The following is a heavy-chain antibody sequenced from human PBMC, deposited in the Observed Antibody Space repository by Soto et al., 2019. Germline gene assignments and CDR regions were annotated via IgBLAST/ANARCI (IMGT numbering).Heavy chain of an antibody. CDR1: GYTFTSYA. V-gene: IGHV1-3*01. Sequence: QFQRVQSGAEVKKPGASVKVSCKASGYTFTSYAMHWVRQAPGQRLEWMGWINAGNGNTKYSQKFQGRVTITRDTAPSTDYMELSSLRSEDTAVYYCARDLGGYDSVCSYYGMDDWGQGTTVTVSS. CDR3: ARDLGGYDSVCSYYGMDD. J-gene: IGHJ6*02. CDR2: INAGNGNT. D-gene: IGHD5-12*01.